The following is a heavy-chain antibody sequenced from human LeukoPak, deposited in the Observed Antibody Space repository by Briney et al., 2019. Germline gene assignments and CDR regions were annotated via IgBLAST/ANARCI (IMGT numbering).Heavy chain of an antibody. CDR2: IKQDGSEK. Sequence: PGGSLRLSCAASGFTFSSYEMSWVRQAPGKGLEWVANIKQDGSEKYYVDSVKGRFTISRDNAKNSLYLQMNSLRAEDTAVYYCARHGYCSGGSCFRFDPWGQGTLVTVSS. J-gene: IGHJ5*02. D-gene: IGHD2-15*01. V-gene: IGHV3-7*01. CDR3: ARHGYCSGGSCFRFDP. CDR1: GFTFSSYE.